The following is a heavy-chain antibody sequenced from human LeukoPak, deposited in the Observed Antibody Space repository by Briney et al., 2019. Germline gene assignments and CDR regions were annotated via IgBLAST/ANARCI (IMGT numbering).Heavy chain of an antibody. CDR1: GGSISSYY. J-gene: IGHJ6*03. CDR2: IYTSGST. CDR3: AREGYSSSWYPPYYYYYMDV. Sequence: PSETLSLTCTVSGGSISSYYWSWIRQPAGKGLEWIGRIYTSGSTNYNPSLKSRVTMSVDTSKNQFSLKLSSVTAADTAVYYCAREGYSSSWYPPYYYYYMDVWGKGTTVTISS. V-gene: IGHV4-4*07. D-gene: IGHD6-13*01.